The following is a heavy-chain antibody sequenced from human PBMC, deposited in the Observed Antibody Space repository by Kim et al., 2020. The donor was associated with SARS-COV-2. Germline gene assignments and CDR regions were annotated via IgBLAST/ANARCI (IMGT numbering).Heavy chain of an antibody. CDR2: ISYDGSNK. Sequence: GGSLRLSCAASGFTFSSYGMHWVRQAPGKGLEWVAVISYDGSNKYYADSVKGRFTISRDNSKNTLYLQMNSLRAEDTAVYYCAKGVVITDYYGMDVWGQGTTVTVSS. V-gene: IGHV3-30*18. D-gene: IGHD3-22*01. J-gene: IGHJ6*02. CDR3: AKGVVITDYYGMDV. CDR1: GFTFSSYG.